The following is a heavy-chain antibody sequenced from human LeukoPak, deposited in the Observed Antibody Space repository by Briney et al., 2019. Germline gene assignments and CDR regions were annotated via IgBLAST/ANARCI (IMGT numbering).Heavy chain of an antibody. CDR3: ARGDSGYDNDAFDI. D-gene: IGHD5-12*01. J-gene: IGHJ3*02. Sequence: SETLSLTCTVSGGSISSYYWSWIRQPPGKGLEWIGYIYYSGSTNYNPSLKSRVTISVDTSKNQFSLKLGSVTAADTAVYYCARGDSGYDNDAFDIWGQGTMVTVSS. V-gene: IGHV4-59*01. CDR1: GGSISSYY. CDR2: IYYSGST.